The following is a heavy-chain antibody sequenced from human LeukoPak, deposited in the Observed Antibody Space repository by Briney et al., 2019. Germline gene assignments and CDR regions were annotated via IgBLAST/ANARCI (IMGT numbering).Heavy chain of an antibody. D-gene: IGHD2-21*01. V-gene: IGHV3-7*04. J-gene: IGHJ4*02. Sequence: GGSLTLSCAASGFNFGASRMTWVRQAPGKGLQWVANVNQDGTEKHFLDSVEGRFTISRDNAKKSLYLQMSSLRPEDTALYFCVRGDWYFESWGQGTLVTVSS. CDR1: GFNFGASR. CDR2: VNQDGTEK. CDR3: VRGDWYFES.